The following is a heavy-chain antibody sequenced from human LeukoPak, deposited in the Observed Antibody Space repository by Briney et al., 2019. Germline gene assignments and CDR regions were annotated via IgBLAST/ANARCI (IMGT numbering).Heavy chain of an antibody. Sequence: KSSETLSLTCTVSGGSISSSSYYWGWIRQPPGKGLEWIGSIYYSGSTYYNPSLKSRVTISVDTSKNQFSLKLSSVTAADTAVYYCARGDLHYHDSTRRGFDIWGQGTMVTVSS. CDR1: GGSISSSSYY. CDR3: ARGDLHYHDSTRRGFDI. D-gene: IGHD3-16*01. CDR2: IYYSGST. J-gene: IGHJ3*02. V-gene: IGHV4-39*01.